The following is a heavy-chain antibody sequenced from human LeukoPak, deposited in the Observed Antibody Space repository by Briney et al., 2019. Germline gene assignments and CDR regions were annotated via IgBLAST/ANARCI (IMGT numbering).Heavy chain of an antibody. V-gene: IGHV4-4*07. CDR3: ARSGGSSSGSLGLWYSDI. CDR2: IYSSGSF. CDR1: GGSIRSYF. J-gene: IGHJ3*02. D-gene: IGHD6-19*01. Sequence: TETLSLTCTVSGGSIRSYFWTWIRQPAGRGLEWIGHIYSSGSFRYNPSLKSRVTMSIDTSKNQLSLKLNSVTAADTAVYYCARSGGSSSGSLGLWYSDIWGQGTMVTVSS.